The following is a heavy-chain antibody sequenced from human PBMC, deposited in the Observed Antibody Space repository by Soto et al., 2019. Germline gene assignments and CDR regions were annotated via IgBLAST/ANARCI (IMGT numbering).Heavy chain of an antibody. J-gene: IGHJ6*03. CDR2: IYYSGST. Sequence: SETLSLTCTVSGGSISSSSYYWGWIRQPPGKGLEWIGSIYYSGSTYYNPSLKSRVTISVDTSKNQFSLKLSSVTAADTAVYYCARQAESGVLRFLEWLSYMDVWGKGTTVTVSS. D-gene: IGHD3-3*01. CDR1: GGSISSSSYY. V-gene: IGHV4-39*01. CDR3: ARQAESGVLRFLEWLSYMDV.